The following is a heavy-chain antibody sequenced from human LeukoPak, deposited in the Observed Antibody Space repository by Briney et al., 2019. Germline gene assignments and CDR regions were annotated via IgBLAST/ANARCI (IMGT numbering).Heavy chain of an antibody. CDR2: ISGSGGST. V-gene: IGHV3-23*01. CDR3: AKYLLTTVTTELDC. D-gene: IGHD4-11*01. J-gene: IGHJ4*02. Sequence: GGSLRLSCAASGFTFSSYAMSWVRPAPGKGLEGVSAISGSGGSTYYADSVKGRFTIARDNSKITLYLQMNSLRAEDTAVYYCAKYLLTTVTTELDCWGQGTLVTVSS. CDR1: GFTFSSYA.